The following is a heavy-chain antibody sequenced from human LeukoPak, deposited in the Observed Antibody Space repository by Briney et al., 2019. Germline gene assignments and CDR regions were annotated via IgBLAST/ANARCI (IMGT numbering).Heavy chain of an antibody. J-gene: IGHJ4*02. Sequence: ASVKVSCKASGYTFTSYGISWVRQAPGQGLEWMGWISAYNGNTNFAQKLQGRVTMTTDTSTSTAYMDLRSLRSDDTAVYYCARDQAATNTQVRFCLDWGQGTLVTVAS. V-gene: IGHV1-18*01. CDR2: ISAYNGNT. CDR1: GYTFTSYG. D-gene: IGHD3-9*01. CDR3: ARDQAATNTQVRFCLD.